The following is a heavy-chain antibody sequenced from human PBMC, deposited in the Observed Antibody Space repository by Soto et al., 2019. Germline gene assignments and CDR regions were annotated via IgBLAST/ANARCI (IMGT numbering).Heavy chain of an antibody. CDR3: SRSRYSGYDSVDY. D-gene: IGHD5-12*01. J-gene: IGHJ4*02. CDR1: GGSISSYY. CDR2: IYYSGST. Sequence: QVQLQESGAGLVKPSETLSLTCTVSGGSISSYYWSWIRQPPGKGLEWIGYIYYSGSTNYNPSLTSRVTISVDTSKNQFSLKLSSVTAADTAVYYCSRSRYSGYDSVDYWGQGTLVTVSS. V-gene: IGHV4-59*01.